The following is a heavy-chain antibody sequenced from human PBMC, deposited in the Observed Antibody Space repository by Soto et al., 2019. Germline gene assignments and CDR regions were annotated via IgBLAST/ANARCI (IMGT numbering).Heavy chain of an antibody. V-gene: IGHV5-51*01. CDR3: ARFMTAMASGRYYGMDV. J-gene: IGHJ6*02. CDR2: IYPGDSDT. CDR1: GYSFTSYW. D-gene: IGHD5-18*01. Sequence: ESLKISCKGSGYSFTSYWIGWVRQMPGKGLEWMGIIYPGDSDTRYSPSFQGQVTISADKSISTAYLQWSSLKASDTAMYYCARFMTAMASGRYYGMDVWGQGTTVTVSS.